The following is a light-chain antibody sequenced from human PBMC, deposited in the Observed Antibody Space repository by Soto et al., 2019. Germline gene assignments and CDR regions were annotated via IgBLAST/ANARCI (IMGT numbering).Light chain of an antibody. Sequence: QSALTQPASVAGSPGQSITISCTGTSSDVGSYNLVSWYQQHPGKAPELIIYEGSKRPSGVSNRFSGSKSGNTASLTISGLQAEDEADYYCCSYASSITFVFGGGTKVTVL. J-gene: IGLJ2*01. CDR2: EGS. CDR3: CSYASSITFV. CDR1: SSDVGSYNL. V-gene: IGLV2-23*03.